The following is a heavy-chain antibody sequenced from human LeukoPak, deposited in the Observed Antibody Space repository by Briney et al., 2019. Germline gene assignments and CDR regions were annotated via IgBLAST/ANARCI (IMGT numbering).Heavy chain of an antibody. CDR2: INPSGGST. Sequence: GASVKVSCKASGYTFTSYYMHWVRQAPGQGLEWMGIINPSGGSTSYAQKFQGRVTMTRDTSTSTVNMELSSLRSEDTAVYYCASQYYDILTGYYEAYYFDYWGQGTLVTVSS. CDR3: ASQYYDILTGYYEAYYFDY. J-gene: IGHJ4*02. V-gene: IGHV1-46*01. CDR1: GYTFTSYY. D-gene: IGHD3-9*01.